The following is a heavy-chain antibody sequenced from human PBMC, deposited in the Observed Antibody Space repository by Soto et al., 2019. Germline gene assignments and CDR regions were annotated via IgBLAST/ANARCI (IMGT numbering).Heavy chain of an antibody. Sequence: QVQLVESGGGLVKPGGSLRLSCAASGFTFSDYYMSWIRQAPGKGLEWVSYISSSSSYTNYADSVKGRFTISRDNAKNSLYLQMNSLRAEDTAVYYCARAVAANWFDPWGQGTLVTVSS. V-gene: IGHV3-11*05. CDR3: ARAVAANWFDP. CDR2: ISSSSSYT. D-gene: IGHD6-19*01. J-gene: IGHJ5*02. CDR1: GFTFSDYY.